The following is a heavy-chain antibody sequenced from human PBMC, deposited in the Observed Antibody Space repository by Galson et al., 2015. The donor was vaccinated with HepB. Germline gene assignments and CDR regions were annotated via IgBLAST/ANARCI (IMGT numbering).Heavy chain of an antibody. CDR1: GGTFSSHA. D-gene: IGHD6-13*01. V-gene: IGHV1-69*13. Sequence: SVKVSCRASGGTFSSHAISWVRQAPGQGLEWMGGIIPIFGTANYAQKFQGRVTITADESTSTAYMELSSLRSEDTAVSYCAREPRLGLIAAAGRKGGRFDYWGQGTLVTVSS. CDR2: IIPIFGTA. CDR3: AREPRLGLIAAAGRKGGRFDY. J-gene: IGHJ4*02.